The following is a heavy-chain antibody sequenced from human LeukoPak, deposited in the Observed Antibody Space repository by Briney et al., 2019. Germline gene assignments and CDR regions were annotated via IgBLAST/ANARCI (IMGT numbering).Heavy chain of an antibody. CDR1: GFTFSSYS. Sequence: GGSLRLACAASGFTFSSYSMNWVRQAPGKGLEWVSSISSSSSYIYYADSVKGRFTISRDNAKNSLYLQMNSLRAEDTAVYYCARDISSSYYYYMDVWGKGTTVTVSS. CDR3: ARDISSSYYYYMDV. D-gene: IGHD6-6*01. V-gene: IGHV3-21*01. CDR2: ISSSSSYI. J-gene: IGHJ6*03.